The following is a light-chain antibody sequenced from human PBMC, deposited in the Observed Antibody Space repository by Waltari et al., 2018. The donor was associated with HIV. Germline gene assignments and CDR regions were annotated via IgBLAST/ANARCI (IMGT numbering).Light chain of an antibody. CDR3: VLFMGNGIWV. V-gene: IGLV8-61*01. Sequence: QTVVTQEPSFSVSPGGTVTLTCGLSSGPVSTRYYPSWYQQTPGQAPRTLIYSTNTRSSGVPDRFSGSILGNKAALTITGAQADDESDYYCVLFMGNGIWVFGGGTKLTVL. CDR2: STN. CDR1: SGPVSTRYY. J-gene: IGLJ3*02.